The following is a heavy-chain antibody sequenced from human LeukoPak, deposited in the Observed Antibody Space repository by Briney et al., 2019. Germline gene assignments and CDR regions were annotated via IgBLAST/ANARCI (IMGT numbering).Heavy chain of an antibody. D-gene: IGHD5-24*01. Sequence: HPGGSLRLSCAASGFTLSNHWMTWVRQVPGKGLEWVANIKQDGSKKSYVDSVKGRFTISRDNAKNSLYLQMNSLRAEDTAIYYCTRVGYIDEGIDYWGQGTLVTVSS. CDR2: IKQDGSKK. CDR3: TRVGYIDEGIDY. CDR1: GFTLSNHW. V-gene: IGHV3-7*04. J-gene: IGHJ4*02.